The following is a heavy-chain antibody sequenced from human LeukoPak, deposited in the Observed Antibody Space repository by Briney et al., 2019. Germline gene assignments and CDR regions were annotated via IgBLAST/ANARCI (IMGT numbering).Heavy chain of an antibody. CDR1: GFTFSDYY. J-gene: IGHJ4*02. Sequence: GGSLRLSCAASGFTFSDYYMSWIRQAPGKGLEWVSYISSSGSTIYYADSVEGRFTISRDNAKNSLYLQMNSLRAEDTAVYYCASRPDIYYYDSSGYSYFDYWGQGTLVTVSS. D-gene: IGHD3-22*01. V-gene: IGHV3-11*01. CDR3: ASRPDIYYYDSSGYSYFDY. CDR2: ISSSGSTI.